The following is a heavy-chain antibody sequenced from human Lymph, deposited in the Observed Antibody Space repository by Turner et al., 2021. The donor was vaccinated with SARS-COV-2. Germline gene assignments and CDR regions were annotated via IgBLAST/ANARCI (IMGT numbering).Heavy chain of an antibody. J-gene: IGHJ4*02. V-gene: IGHV3-21*01. CDR1: GFTFSSYS. CDR2: ITFTSSYI. Sequence: EVQLVESGGGLVKPWGSLRLSCAASGFTFSSYSMNWVRQAPGKGLEWVSSITFTSSYIYYADSVKGRFTISRDNAKNSLYLQMNSLRAEDTAVYYCARGPPDFPYYFDYWGQGTLVTVSS. CDR3: ARGPPDFPYYFDY. D-gene: IGHD2-21*02.